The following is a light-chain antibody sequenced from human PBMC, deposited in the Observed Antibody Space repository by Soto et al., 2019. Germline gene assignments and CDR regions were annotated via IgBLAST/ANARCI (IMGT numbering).Light chain of an antibody. V-gene: IGKV1-5*01. J-gene: IGKJ5*01. CDR1: HFVSSF. CDR3: QQRSYWPIP. CDR2: DVS. Sequence: RMTPSPSTLSAPINDRVTXXCVSSHFVSSFLGWYQQKPGKVPNLLIFDVSILASGVPSRFSGSGSGTDFTLTISSLEPEDFAVYYCQQRSYWPIPVGQGTRLEIK.